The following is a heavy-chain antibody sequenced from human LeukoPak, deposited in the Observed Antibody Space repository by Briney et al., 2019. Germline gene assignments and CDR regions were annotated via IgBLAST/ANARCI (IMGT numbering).Heavy chain of an antibody. CDR1: GYTFTGYD. CDR3: ARSAVTSNDY. CDR2: INPNSGDT. V-gene: IGHV1-2*02. J-gene: IGHJ4*02. Sequence: GASVKVSCKASGYTFTGYDIHWVRQAPGQGLEWMGWINPNSGDTNYVQKFQGRVTMTRDKSIGTAYMEVSSLRSDDTAMYYCARSAVTSNDYWGQGTLVTVSS. D-gene: IGHD4-17*01.